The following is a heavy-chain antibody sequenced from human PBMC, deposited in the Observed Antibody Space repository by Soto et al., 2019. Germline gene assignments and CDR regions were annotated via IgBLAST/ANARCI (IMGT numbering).Heavy chain of an antibody. J-gene: IGHJ6*02. CDR2: MSYDGRNK. V-gene: IGHV3-30*04. CDR3: AKVKGIAAGWGMDV. Sequence: QEQLVESGGGVVQPGRSLRLSSVASGFTFSSFAMHWVRQAPGKGLEWVAVMSYDGRNKNYADSVKGRVTISRDNSKNTLYLQMNSLRAEDTAVYYCAKVKGIAAGWGMDVWGQGTAVTVSS. CDR1: GFTFSSFA. D-gene: IGHD6-13*01.